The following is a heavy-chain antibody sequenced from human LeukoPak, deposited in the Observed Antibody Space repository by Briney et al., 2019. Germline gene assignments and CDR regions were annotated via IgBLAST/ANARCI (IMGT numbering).Heavy chain of an antibody. CDR2: INPNTGGT. D-gene: IGHD1-14*01. CDR3: ARVKGSGLYWFDP. J-gene: IGHJ5*02. Sequence: ASVKVSCQASGYTFTVYYLHWVRQAPGQGLEWMGRINPNTGGTNYAQKFQGRVTMTRDTSISTAYMELGRLRSDDTAVYYCARVKGSGLYWFDPWGQGTLVTVSS. V-gene: IGHV1-2*06. CDR1: GYTFTVYY.